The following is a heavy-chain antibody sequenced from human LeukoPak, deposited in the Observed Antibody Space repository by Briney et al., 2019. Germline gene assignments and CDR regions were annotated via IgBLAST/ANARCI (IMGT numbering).Heavy chain of an antibody. CDR2: IWYDGSNK. D-gene: IGHD3-10*01. CDR1: GFTFSSYG. Sequence: GGSLRLSCAASGFTFSSYGMHWVRQAPGKGLEWVAVIWYDGSNKYYADSVKGRFTISRDNSKNTLYLQMNSLRAEDTAVYYCAKVYSSGSANWFDPWGQGTLVTVSS. V-gene: IGHV3-30*02. CDR3: AKVYSSGSANWFDP. J-gene: IGHJ5*02.